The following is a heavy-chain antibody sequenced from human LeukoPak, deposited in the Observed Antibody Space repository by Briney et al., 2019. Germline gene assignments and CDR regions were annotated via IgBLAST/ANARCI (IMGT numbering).Heavy chain of an antibody. CDR1: GFTFSSYG. CDR3: ARSAGGAFTAGGDYFDY. J-gene: IGHJ4*02. D-gene: IGHD3-3*02. CDR2: IRYDGSNK. V-gene: IGHV3-30*02. Sequence: GGSLRLSCAASGFTFSSYGMHWVRQAPGKGLEWVAFIRYDGSNKYYADSVKGRFTISRDNSKNTLYLQMNSLRAEDTAVYYCARSAGGAFTAGGDYFDYWGQGTLVTVSS.